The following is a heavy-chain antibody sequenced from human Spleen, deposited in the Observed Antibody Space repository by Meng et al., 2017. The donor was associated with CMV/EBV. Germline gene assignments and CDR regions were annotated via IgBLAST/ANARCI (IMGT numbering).Heavy chain of an antibody. Sequence: GESLKISCVGSVFTFSSYGMNWVRQAPGKGLEWISYISSISSTIYYADSVKGRFTISRDNAKNSLYLLMNSLGAEDTAVYYCARMIHSDDFPPPRGMDVWGQGTTVTVSS. CDR3: ARMIHSDDFPPPRGMDV. D-gene: IGHD3-3*01. V-gene: IGHV3-48*04. CDR1: VFTFSSYG. J-gene: IGHJ6*02. CDR2: ISSISSTI.